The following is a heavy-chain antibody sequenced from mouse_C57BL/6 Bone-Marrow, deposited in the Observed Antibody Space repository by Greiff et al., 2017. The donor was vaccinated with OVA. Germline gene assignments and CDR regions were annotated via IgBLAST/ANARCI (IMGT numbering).Heavy chain of an antibody. CDR2: IYPGGGYT. V-gene: IGHV1-63*01. D-gene: IGHD1-1*01. Sequence: QVQLQQSGAELVRPGTSVKMSCKASGYTFTNYWIGWAKQRPGHGLEWIGDIYPGGGYTNYNEKFKGKATLTADKSSSTAYMQFSSLTSEDSAIYDCARRGYYGSSYYYAMDYWGQGTSVTVSS. CDR3: ARRGYYGSSYYYAMDY. J-gene: IGHJ4*01. CDR1: GYTFTNYW.